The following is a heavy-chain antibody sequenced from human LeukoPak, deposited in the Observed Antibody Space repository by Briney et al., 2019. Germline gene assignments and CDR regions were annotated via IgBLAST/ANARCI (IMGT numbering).Heavy chain of an antibody. CDR1: GFTFSSYT. Sequence: XXSLRLSCAASGFTFSSYTMHWVRQAPGTGLEWVAVISYDGNNKYYADSVKGRFTISRDNSKNTLYLQMNSLRGEDTAVCYCARNPYYGDYVWGQGTRVTVSS. J-gene: IGHJ4*02. D-gene: IGHD4-17*01. CDR2: ISYDGNNK. V-gene: IGHV3-30*01. CDR3: ARNPYYGDYV.